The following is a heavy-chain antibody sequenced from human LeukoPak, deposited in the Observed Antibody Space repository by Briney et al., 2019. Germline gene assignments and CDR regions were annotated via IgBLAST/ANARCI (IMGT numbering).Heavy chain of an antibody. Sequence: PGGSLRLSCAVSGFTFSGYSMNWVRQAPGKELEWVSYISFSSSSIYYADSVKGRFTVSRDNAKNSLYLQMNSLRDEDTAVYYCVKTSGSQEVRAFEVWGQGTMVTVSS. CDR1: GFTFSGYS. CDR3: VKTSGSQEVRAFEV. J-gene: IGHJ3*01. V-gene: IGHV3-48*02. CDR2: ISFSSSSI. D-gene: IGHD5-12*01.